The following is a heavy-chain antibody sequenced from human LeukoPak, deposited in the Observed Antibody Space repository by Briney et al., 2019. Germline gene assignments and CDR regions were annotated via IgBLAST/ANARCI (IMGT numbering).Heavy chain of an antibody. CDR3: ARDFAGDRDY. CDR2: INPNGITT. J-gene: IGHJ4*02. D-gene: IGHD4-17*01. CDR1: GFIFRNYW. V-gene: IGHV3-74*01. Sequence: GGSRRLSCAASGFIFRNYWMHWVRQAPGKGLVWVARINPNGITTTYTDSVKGRFTISRDNAKNTLYLQMNSLRVEDTAVYYCARDFAGDRDYWGQGTLVTVSS.